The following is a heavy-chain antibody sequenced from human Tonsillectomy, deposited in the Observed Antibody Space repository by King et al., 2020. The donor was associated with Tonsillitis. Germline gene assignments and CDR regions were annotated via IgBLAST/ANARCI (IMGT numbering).Heavy chain of an antibody. CDR2: IHDSGES. D-gene: IGHD3-10*01. CDR3: ARHSNSASGTFPLDP. Sequence: QLQESGPGLVEPSETLSLTCAVSGGSIGTYYWSWFRQPPGKGLEWIAYIHDSGESNSSPSLRVCVAPFLDPSNNQGSLKLTSVTAADTAVYFCARHSNSASGTFPLDPWGQGTLVIVSS. CDR1: GGSIGTYY. J-gene: IGHJ5*02. V-gene: IGHV4-59*08.